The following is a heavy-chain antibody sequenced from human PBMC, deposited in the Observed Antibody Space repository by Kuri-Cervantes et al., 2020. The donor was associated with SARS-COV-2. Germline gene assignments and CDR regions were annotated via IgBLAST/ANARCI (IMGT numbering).Heavy chain of an antibody. CDR3: ARHPNYDILTGYLKRNNWFDP. V-gene: IGHV1-69*13. Sequence: SVKVSCKASGGTFSSYAISWVRQAPGQGLEWMGGIIPIFGTANYAQKFQGRVTITADESTSTAYMELSSLKASDTAMYYCARHPNYDILTGYLKRNNWFDPWGQGTLVTVSS. J-gene: IGHJ5*02. D-gene: IGHD3-9*01. CDR2: IIPIFGTA. CDR1: GGTFSSYA.